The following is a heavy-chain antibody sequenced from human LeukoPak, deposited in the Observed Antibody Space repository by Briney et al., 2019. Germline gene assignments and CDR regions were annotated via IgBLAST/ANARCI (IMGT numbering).Heavy chain of an antibody. J-gene: IGHJ6*02. CDR1: GFTFTSYD. V-gene: IGHV3-13*01. CDR2: IGTAGDT. Sequence: GGSLRLACAASGFTFTSYDMHWVRQAAGKGLEWVSAIGTAGDTYSPGSVTGRFTISTENAKNSLYLQMNSLRAGDTAVYYSAPSGRSSSWYSYYYGMDVWGHGTTVTVSS. D-gene: IGHD6-13*01. CDR3: APSGRSSSWYSYYYGMDV.